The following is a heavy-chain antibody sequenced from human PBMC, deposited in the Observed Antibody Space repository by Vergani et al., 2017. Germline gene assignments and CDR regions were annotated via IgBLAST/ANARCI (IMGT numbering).Heavy chain of an antibody. CDR3: VKDIAASGNYGYFDL. CDR1: GFTFDDYA. Sequence: EVQLVESGGGLVQPGRSLRLSCAASGFTFDDYALHWFRQPPAKGLEWVSGINWNSDSIAYADSVKGRFTISRDNAKNSLYLQMNSLRAEDTALYYCVKDIAASGNYGYFDLWGRGTLVTVSS. D-gene: IGHD6-13*01. J-gene: IGHJ2*01. V-gene: IGHV3-9*01. CDR2: INWNSDSI.